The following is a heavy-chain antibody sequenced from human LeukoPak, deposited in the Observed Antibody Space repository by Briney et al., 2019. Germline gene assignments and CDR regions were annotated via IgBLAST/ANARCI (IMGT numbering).Heavy chain of an antibody. J-gene: IGHJ4*02. D-gene: IGHD3-3*01. CDR2: ISSSSSYI. V-gene: IGHV3-21*01. CDR3: ARDGPHYDFWSDSTNYFDY. CDR1: GFTFSSYS. Sequence: PGGSLRLSCAASGFTFSSYSMNWVRQAPGKGLEWVSSISSSSSYIYYADSVKGRFTISRDNAKNSLYLQMNSLRAEDTAVYYCARDGPHYDFWSDSTNYFDYWGQGTLVTVSS.